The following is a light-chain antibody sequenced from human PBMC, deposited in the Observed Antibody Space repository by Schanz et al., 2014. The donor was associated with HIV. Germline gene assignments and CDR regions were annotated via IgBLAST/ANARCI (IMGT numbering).Light chain of an antibody. Sequence: IQLTQSPSSLSASVGDRVTITCRASQGISNSLAWYHQKPGKGPKLLIYAASTLQTGVPSRFSGSGSGTDFTLTSSRLEPEDFAVYYCQHYGSSFGPGTKVDIK. J-gene: IGKJ3*01. CDR1: QGISNS. V-gene: IGKV1-9*01. CDR3: QHYGSS. CDR2: AAS.